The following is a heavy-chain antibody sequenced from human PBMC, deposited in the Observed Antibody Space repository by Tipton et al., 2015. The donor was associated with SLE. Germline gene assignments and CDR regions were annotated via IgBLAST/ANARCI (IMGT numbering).Heavy chain of an antibody. V-gene: IGHV4-34*12. D-gene: IGHD3-10*01. Sequence: TLSLTCAVYGGSFSGHYWTWIRQPPGKGLEWIGDIIHSGRTNYNPSLKSRVTIPIDTSKNQFSLKLTSVTAADTAVYYCASPGTYGSGSFDPWGQGTLVTVSP. J-gene: IGHJ5*02. CDR3: ASPGTYGSGSFDP. CDR1: GGSFSGHY. CDR2: IIHSGRT.